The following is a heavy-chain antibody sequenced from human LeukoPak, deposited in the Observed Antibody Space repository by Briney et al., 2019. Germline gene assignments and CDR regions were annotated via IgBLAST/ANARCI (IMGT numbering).Heavy chain of an antibody. CDR1: GFTVSSNY. V-gene: IGHV3-53*01. D-gene: IGHD1-1*01. J-gene: IGHJ4*02. CDR2: IYSGGST. CDR3: ARAMEATLASGY. Sequence: GGSLRLSCAASGFTVSSNYMSWVRQAPGKGLEWVSVIYSGGSTYYADSVKGRFTISRDNSKNTLYLQMNSLRAEDTAVYYCARAMEATLASGYWGQGTLVTVSS.